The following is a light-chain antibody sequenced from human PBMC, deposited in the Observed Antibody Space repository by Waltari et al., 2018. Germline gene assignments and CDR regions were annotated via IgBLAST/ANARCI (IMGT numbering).Light chain of an antibody. J-gene: IGKJ1*01. CDR1: QNINNH. Sequence: DIQMTQSPSSLSASVGDRVTITCQASQNINNHLNWYQQKPGRAPKVLIYDAVKLVTGVPSRFSGRQSETDFTFTIINLQPEDAATYYCQEYDNVPRWTFGQGTKVEIK. V-gene: IGKV1-33*01. CDR2: DAV. CDR3: QEYDNVPRWT.